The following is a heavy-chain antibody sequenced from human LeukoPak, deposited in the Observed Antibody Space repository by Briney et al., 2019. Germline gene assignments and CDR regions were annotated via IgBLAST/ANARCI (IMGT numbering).Heavy chain of an antibody. D-gene: IGHD6-13*01. Sequence: GGSLRLSCAASVFTFSTYNMNWVRQAPGKGLEWVSSITSSSRYTFYADSVKGRFTISRDNAKNSLYLQMNSLRAEDTAIYYCARDTIGYSSSWYFQGGTISQRGGFDYWGQGTLVTVSS. CDR3: ARDTIGYSSSWYFQGGTISQRGGFDY. CDR2: ITSSSRYT. V-gene: IGHV3-21*06. CDR1: VFTFSTYN. J-gene: IGHJ4*02.